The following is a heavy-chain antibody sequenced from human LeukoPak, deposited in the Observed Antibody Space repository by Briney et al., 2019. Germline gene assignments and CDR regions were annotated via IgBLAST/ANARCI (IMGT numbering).Heavy chain of an antibody. CDR1: GFTFSSFS. CDR2: ISPSGSLI. D-gene: IGHD5-18*01. CDR3: ASSPLKIQPAA. V-gene: IGHV3-21*01. Sequence: PGGSLRLSCAASGFTFSSFSMNGVRQAPGKGLEWVSSISPSGSLISYADSVKGRFTISRDNTNNSVYLQMSSLRVEDTGVYYCASSPLKIQPAAWGQGTLVAVSS. J-gene: IGHJ4*02.